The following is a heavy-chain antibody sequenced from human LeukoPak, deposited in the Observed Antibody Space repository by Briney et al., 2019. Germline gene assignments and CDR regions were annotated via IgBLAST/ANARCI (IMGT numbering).Heavy chain of an antibody. J-gene: IGHJ4*02. CDR1: GFTFSGYG. Sequence: GGSLRLSCAASGFTFSGYGMHWVRQAPGKGLEWVAIIWYDGSNKYYADSVKGRFTISRDNSKNTLYVEMNSLRAEDTAVYYFARDWGSGWFDCWGQGTLVTVSS. V-gene: IGHV3-33*01. CDR2: IWYDGSNK. CDR3: ARDWGSGWFDC. D-gene: IGHD3-10*01.